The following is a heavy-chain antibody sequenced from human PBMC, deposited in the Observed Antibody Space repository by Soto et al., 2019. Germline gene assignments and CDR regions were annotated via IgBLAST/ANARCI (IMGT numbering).Heavy chain of an antibody. CDR2: IASDGKDK. Sequence: GGSLRLSCAASRFTFSSYAMHWVRQAPGKGLEWVAVIASDGKDKRYADSVKGRFTISRDNSKNTVYLQMNSLRGEDTAVYYCAKDGAIAAADYFFDYWGQGSLVTVSS. D-gene: IGHD6-13*01. V-gene: IGHV3-30*04. CDR3: AKDGAIAAADYFFDY. CDR1: RFTFSSYA. J-gene: IGHJ4*02.